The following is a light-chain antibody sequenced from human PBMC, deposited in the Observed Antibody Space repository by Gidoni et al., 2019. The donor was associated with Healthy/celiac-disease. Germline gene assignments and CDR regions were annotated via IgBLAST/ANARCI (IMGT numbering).Light chain of an antibody. Sequence: SYELTQPISVSVSPGQTATITCSGDELARKSASWYQQKTGQSPVLLMFEDKKRPSGIPARFSGSTSGNTATLTIRGTQDIDEADYFCQAWDSGTVIFGGGTKLTVL. CDR1: ELARKS. V-gene: IGLV3-1*01. CDR3: QAWDSGTVI. J-gene: IGLJ2*01. CDR2: EDK.